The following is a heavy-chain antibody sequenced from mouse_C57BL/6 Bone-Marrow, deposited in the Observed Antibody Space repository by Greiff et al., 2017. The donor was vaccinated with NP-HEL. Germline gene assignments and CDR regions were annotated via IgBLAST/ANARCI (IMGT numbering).Heavy chain of an antibody. CDR3: ARVDYDYDVSYWYFDV. V-gene: IGHV1-53*01. CDR1: GYTFTSYW. J-gene: IGHJ1*03. D-gene: IGHD2-4*01. CDR2: INPSNGGT. Sequence: QVQLQQPGTELVKPGASVKLSCKASGYTFTSYWMHWVKQRPGQGLEWIGNINPSNGGTNYNEKVKSKATLTVDKSSSTAYMQLSSLTSEDSAVYYCARVDYDYDVSYWYFDVWGTGTTVTVSS.